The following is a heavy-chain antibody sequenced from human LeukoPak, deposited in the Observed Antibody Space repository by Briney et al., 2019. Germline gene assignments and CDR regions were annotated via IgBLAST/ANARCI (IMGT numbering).Heavy chain of an antibody. D-gene: IGHD6-13*01. CDR3: AKSIAAAGPHAFDI. CDR2: ISYDGSNK. V-gene: IGHV3-30*18. J-gene: IGHJ3*02. Sequence: QSGGSLRLSCAASGFTFSSYGMHWVRQAPGKGLEWVAVISYDGSNKYYADSVKGRFTISRDNSKNTLYLQMNSLRAEDTAVYYCAKSIAAAGPHAFDIWGQGTMVTVSS. CDR1: GFTFSSYG.